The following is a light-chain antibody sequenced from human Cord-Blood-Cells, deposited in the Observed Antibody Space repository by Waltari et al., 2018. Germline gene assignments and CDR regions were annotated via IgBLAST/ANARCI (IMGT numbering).Light chain of an antibody. J-gene: IGKJ4*01. CDR2: DAS. V-gene: IGKV1-33*01. CDR3: QQYDSLPLT. Sequence: DLQMTQSPFSLSPSVGDRVTITCQASQDISNYLNWYQQKPGNAPKLLIYDASNLETGVPSRCSGSGSGTDFTFTISSLQPEDIATYYCQQYDSLPLTFGGGTKVEIK. CDR1: QDISNY.